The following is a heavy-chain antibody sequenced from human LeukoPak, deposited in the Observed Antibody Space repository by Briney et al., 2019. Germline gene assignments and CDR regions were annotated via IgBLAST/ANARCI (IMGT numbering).Heavy chain of an antibody. J-gene: IGHJ3*02. D-gene: IGHD5-24*01. CDR3: ARQVLEMTAMYAFDI. Sequence: SETLSLTCTASGGSIRSSSYYWGWIRQPPGKGLEWIWSIYYDGSPYYNPSLKSRVTISVDTSKNQFSLKVRSVTAADTAVYYCARQVLEMTAMYAFDIWGQGTIVTVSS. CDR2: IYYDGSP. CDR1: GGSIRSSSYY. V-gene: IGHV4-39*01.